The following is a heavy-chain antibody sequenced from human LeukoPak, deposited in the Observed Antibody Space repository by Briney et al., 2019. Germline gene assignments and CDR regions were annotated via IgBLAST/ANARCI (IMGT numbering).Heavy chain of an antibody. D-gene: IGHD3-9*01. CDR1: GYTFSSYG. J-gene: IGHJ3*02. CDR3: ATTGRHYDILTGPLAFDI. Sequence: ASVKVSCKASGYTFSSYGISWVRQAPGQGLEWMGWISTYNGNTKYAQKLQGRVTMTTDTSTSTAYMELRSLRSDDTAVYYCATTGRHYDILTGPLAFDIWGQGTMVTVSS. CDR2: ISTYNGNT. V-gene: IGHV1-18*01.